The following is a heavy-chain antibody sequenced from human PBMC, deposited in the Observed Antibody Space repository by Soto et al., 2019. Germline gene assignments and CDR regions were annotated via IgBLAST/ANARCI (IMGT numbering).Heavy chain of an antibody. J-gene: IGHJ3*02. Sequence: SETLSLTCTVSGGSVSSGSYYWSWIRQPPGKGLEWIGYIYYSGSTNYNPSLKSRVTISVGTSKNQFSLKLSSVTAADTAVYYCARGVIATSAMGAFDIWGQGTMVTVSS. CDR1: GGSVSSGSYY. CDR3: ARGVIATSAMGAFDI. D-gene: IGHD5-18*01. CDR2: IYYSGST. V-gene: IGHV4-61*01.